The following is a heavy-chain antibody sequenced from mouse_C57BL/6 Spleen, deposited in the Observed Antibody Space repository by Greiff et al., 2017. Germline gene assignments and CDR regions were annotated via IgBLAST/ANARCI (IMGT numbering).Heavy chain of an antibody. Sequence: EVKLVESGGGLVKPGGSLKLSCAASGFTFSDYGMHWVRQAPEKGLEWVAYISSGSSTIYYADTVKGRFTISRDNAKNTLFLQMTSLRSEDTAMYYCARNYYGSSYSPYYYAMDYWGQGTSVTVSS. CDR3: ARNYYGSSYSPYYYAMDY. CDR2: ISSGSSTI. J-gene: IGHJ4*01. V-gene: IGHV5-17*01. D-gene: IGHD1-1*01. CDR1: GFTFSDYG.